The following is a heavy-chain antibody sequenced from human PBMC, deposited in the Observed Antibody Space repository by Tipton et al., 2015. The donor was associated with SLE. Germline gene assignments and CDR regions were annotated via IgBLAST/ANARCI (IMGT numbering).Heavy chain of an antibody. J-gene: IGHJ4*02. V-gene: IGHV3-23*03. CDR3: AKEGSNYYFDY. CDR1: GFTFSSYA. D-gene: IGHD6-13*01. CDR2: IYSGGST. Sequence: SLRLFCAASGFTFSSYAMSWVRQAPGKGLEWVSVIYSGGSTYYADSVKGRFTISRDNSKNTLYLQMNSLRAEDTAVYYCAKEGSNYYFDYWGQGTLVTVSS.